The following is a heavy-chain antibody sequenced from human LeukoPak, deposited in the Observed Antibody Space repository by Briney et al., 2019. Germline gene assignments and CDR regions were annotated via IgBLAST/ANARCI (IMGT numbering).Heavy chain of an antibody. J-gene: IGHJ6*02. CDR1: GGSISSGGYS. Sequence: SETLSLTCAVSGGSISSGGYSWSWIRQPPGKGLEWIGYIYHSGSTYYNPSPKSRVTISVDRSKNQFSLKLSSVTAADTAVYYCARDRYCSSTSCLQNYYYGMDVWGQGTTVTVSS. CDR3: ARDRYCSSTSCLQNYYYGMDV. D-gene: IGHD2-2*01. CDR2: IYHSGST. V-gene: IGHV4-30-2*01.